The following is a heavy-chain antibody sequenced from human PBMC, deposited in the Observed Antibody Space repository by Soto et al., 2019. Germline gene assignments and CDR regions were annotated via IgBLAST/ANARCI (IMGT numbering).Heavy chain of an antibody. CDR1: GFTFGDYG. V-gene: IGHV3-49*03. CDR2: IRIKPYGGTT. CDR3: TRVRPYEAFDY. Sequence: GGSLRLSCTASGFTFGDYGVSWFRQAPGKGLEWVGFIRIKPYGGTTEYAASVKGRFTISRDDSKSIAYLQMNSLKTEDTAVYYCTRVRPYEAFDYWGQGTLVTVSS. J-gene: IGHJ4*02. D-gene: IGHD3-3*01.